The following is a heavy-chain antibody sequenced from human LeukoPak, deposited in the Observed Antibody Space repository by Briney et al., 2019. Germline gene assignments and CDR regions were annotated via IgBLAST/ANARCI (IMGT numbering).Heavy chain of an antibody. V-gene: IGHV3-30*18. CDR3: AKDLGGGSGCYDL. D-gene: IGHD6-19*01. CDR2: ISYDGSNK. Sequence: GGSLRLSCAASGFTFSSYGIHWVRKAPGKGLEWVAIISYDGSNKYYADSVQGRFTISRDNSKNTVYLQMNSLRAEDTAVYYCAKDLGGGSGCYDLWGRGTLVTVSS. CDR1: GFTFSSYG. J-gene: IGHJ2*01.